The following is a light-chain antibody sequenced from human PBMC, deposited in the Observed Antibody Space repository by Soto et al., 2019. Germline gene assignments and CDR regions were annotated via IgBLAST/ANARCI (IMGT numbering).Light chain of an antibody. V-gene: IGLV1-44*01. CDR2: SNN. Sequence: QSVLTQPPSASGTPGQRVTISCSGSSSNIGSNTVNWYQQLPGTAPKLLIYSNNQRPSGVPDRFSGSKSGTSASLAFSGLQSEDEAEYYCAAWDGSLNVPVFGGGTKLTVL. CDR1: SSNIGSNT. J-gene: IGLJ2*01. CDR3: AAWDGSLNVPV.